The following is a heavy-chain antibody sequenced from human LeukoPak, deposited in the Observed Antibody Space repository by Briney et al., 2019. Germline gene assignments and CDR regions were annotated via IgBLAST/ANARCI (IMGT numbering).Heavy chain of an antibody. Sequence: PGRSLRLSFAASGFTFSSYGMQWVRQAPGKGLEWVAIIWYDGSNKYYADSVKGRFTISRDHSKNTLYLQMNSLRAQDTAVYYCARDPGYYDSSGYSSGMDVWGQGTTVTVSS. CDR2: IWYDGSNK. CDR1: GFTFSSYG. V-gene: IGHV3-33*01. CDR3: ARDPGYYDSSGYSSGMDV. J-gene: IGHJ6*02. D-gene: IGHD3-22*01.